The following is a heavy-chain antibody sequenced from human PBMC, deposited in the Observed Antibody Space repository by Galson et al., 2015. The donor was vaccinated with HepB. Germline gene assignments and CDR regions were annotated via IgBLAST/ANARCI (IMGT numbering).Heavy chain of an antibody. J-gene: IGHJ4*02. CDR1: GGSISSSSYY. V-gene: IGHV4-39*07. CDR3: ARGALTAYTMVRGWDY. CDR2: IYYSGST. Sequence: ETLSLTCTVSGGSISSSSYYWGWIRQPPGKGLEWIGSIYYSGSTYYNPSLKSRVTISVDTSKNQFSLKLSSVTAADTAVYYCARGALTAYTMVRGWDYWGQGTLVTVSS. D-gene: IGHD3-10*01.